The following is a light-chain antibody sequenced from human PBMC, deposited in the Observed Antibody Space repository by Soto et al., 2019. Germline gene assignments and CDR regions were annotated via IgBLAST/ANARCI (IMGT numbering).Light chain of an antibody. CDR2: GAS. CDR1: QSISSTF. Sequence: IVFSKSPSTLTLSPGAGATFSCSTSQSISSTFLAWYQRKRGQAPRLLIHGASTRATGIPDRFSGSGSGTDFTLTITRLEPEDFAVYYCQQYSGSPRTFGRGTKVDIK. CDR3: QQYSGSPRT. V-gene: IGKV3-20*01. J-gene: IGKJ1*01.